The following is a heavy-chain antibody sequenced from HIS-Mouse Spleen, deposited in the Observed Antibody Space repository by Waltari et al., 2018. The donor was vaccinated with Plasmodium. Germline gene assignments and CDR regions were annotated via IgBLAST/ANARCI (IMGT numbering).Heavy chain of an antibody. D-gene: IGHD6-19*01. CDR1: GGSFSGYY. Sequence: QVQLQQWGAGLLKPSETLSLTCAVYGGSFSGYYWSWIRQPPGKGLEWIGEINHSGSTNYNPSLNGRVTISVDTSKNQFSLKLSSVTAADTAVYYWARGPGYSSGWYYFDYWGQGTLVTVSS. J-gene: IGHJ4*02. CDR2: INHSGST. CDR3: ARGPGYSSGWYYFDY. V-gene: IGHV4-34*01.